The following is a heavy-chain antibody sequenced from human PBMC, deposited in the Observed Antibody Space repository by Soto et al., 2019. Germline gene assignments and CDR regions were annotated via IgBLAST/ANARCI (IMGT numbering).Heavy chain of an antibody. CDR2: INPSGGST. CDR3: ARPRSADSYGYNPPPRGLDY. CDR1: GYTFTSYY. V-gene: IGHV1-46*01. J-gene: IGHJ4*02. Sequence: QVQLVQSGAEVKKPGASVKVSCKASGYTFTSYYMHWVRQAPGQGLEWMGIINPSGGSTSYAQKFQGRVTMTRDTSTSTVYMELSSLRSEDTAVYYCARPRSADSYGYNPPPRGLDYWGQGTLVTVSS. D-gene: IGHD5-18*01.